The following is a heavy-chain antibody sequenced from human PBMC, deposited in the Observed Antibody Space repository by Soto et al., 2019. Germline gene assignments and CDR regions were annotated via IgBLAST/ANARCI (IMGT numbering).Heavy chain of an antibody. D-gene: IGHD2-15*01. CDR2: ISVSSGAI. Sequence: EVQLVESGGGLVQSGGSLRLSCAASGFTFSTYSMNWVRQAPGKGLEWVSYISVSSGAIYHADSVKGRFTISRDNAKNSLYLQMNSLRAEDTAVYYCARDVVVGAATWKYYYMDVWGKGTTVTVSS. CDR3: ARDVVVGAATWKYYYMDV. J-gene: IGHJ6*03. V-gene: IGHV3-48*01. CDR1: GFTFSTYS.